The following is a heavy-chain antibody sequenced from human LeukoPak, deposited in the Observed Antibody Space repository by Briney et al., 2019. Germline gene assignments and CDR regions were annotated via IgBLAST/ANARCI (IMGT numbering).Heavy chain of an antibody. D-gene: IGHD3-10*01. CDR3: ARGGGRSDYGSVSWPSSY. Sequence: GGSLRLSCAASGFTFSSYAMHWVRQAPGKGLEWVAVISYDGSNKYYADSVKGRFTISRDNSKNTLYLQMNSLRAEDTAVYYCARGGGRSDYGSVSWPSSYWGQGTLVTVSS. V-gene: IGHV3-30*04. CDR1: GFTFSSYA. J-gene: IGHJ4*02. CDR2: ISYDGSNK.